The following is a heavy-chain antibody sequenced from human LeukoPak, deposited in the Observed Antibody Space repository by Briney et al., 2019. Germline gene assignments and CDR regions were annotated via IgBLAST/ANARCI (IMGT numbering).Heavy chain of an antibody. CDR3: ATDLSRAVAADCFDP. CDR1: GFTFSDYD. Sequence: GGSLRLSCAASGFTFSDYDMSWVRQAPGKGLEWVSSISDSGGSTYYADSVKGRFTISRDNSKNTLYLQMTNLRAADTAVYYCATDLSRAVAADCFDPWDQGSVVTVSS. D-gene: IGHD6-19*01. CDR2: ISDSGGST. J-gene: IGHJ5*02. V-gene: IGHV3-23*01.